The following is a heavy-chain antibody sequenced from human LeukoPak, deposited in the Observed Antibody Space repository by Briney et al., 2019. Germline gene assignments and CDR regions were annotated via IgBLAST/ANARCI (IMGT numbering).Heavy chain of an antibody. CDR3: ARQKMATTRGRIRAFDI. Sequence: GESLKISCKGSGYSFTSYWIGWVRQMPGKGLEWMGIIYPGDSDTRYSPSFQGQVTISADKSISTAYLQWSSLKASDTAMYYCARQKMATTRGRIRAFDIWGQGTMVTVSS. J-gene: IGHJ3*02. V-gene: IGHV5-51*01. CDR1: GYSFTSYW. CDR2: IYPGDSDT. D-gene: IGHD5-24*01.